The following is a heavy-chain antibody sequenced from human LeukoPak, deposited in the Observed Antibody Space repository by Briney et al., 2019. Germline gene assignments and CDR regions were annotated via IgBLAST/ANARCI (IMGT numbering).Heavy chain of an antibody. CDR2: IYSDGST. J-gene: IGHJ4*02. Sequence: PGGSLRLSCAASGFTVSSNYMTWVRQALGKGLEWVSVIYSDGSTYYADSVKGRFTISRDNSKNTVYLQMNSLRAEDTAVYYCARVGQSIAAPFDYWGQGTLVTVSS. V-gene: IGHV3-53*01. D-gene: IGHD6-6*01. CDR1: GFTVSSNY. CDR3: ARVGQSIAAPFDY.